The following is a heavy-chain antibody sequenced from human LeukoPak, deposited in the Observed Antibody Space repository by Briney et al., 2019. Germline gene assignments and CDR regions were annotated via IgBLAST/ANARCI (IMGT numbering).Heavy chain of an antibody. Sequence: EGSLRLSCAASGFTFSSYAMSWVRQAPGKGLQLVSAISGSGGSTYYADSVKGRFTISRDNSKNTPFLQMNSLRAEDTAVYYCAKGDDGLRFLEWLPEYWGQGNLVTVSS. CDR2: ISGSGGST. V-gene: IGHV3-23*01. CDR1: GFTFSSYA. J-gene: IGHJ4*02. D-gene: IGHD3-3*01. CDR3: AKGDDGLRFLEWLPEY.